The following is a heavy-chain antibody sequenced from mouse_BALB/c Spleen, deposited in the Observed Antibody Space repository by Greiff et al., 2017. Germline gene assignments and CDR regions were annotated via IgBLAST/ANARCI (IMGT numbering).Heavy chain of an antibody. J-gene: IGHJ2*01. CDR2: INSNGGST. CDR3: ARDRDYYGSSYFDY. V-gene: IGHV5-6-3*01. Sequence: EVNLVESGGGLVQPGGSLKLSCAASGFTFSSYGMSWVRQTPDKRLELVATINSNGGSTYYPDSVKGRFTISRDNAKNTLYLQMSSLKSEDTAMYYCARDRDYYGSSYFDYWGQGTTLTVSS. D-gene: IGHD1-1*01. CDR1: GFTFSSYG.